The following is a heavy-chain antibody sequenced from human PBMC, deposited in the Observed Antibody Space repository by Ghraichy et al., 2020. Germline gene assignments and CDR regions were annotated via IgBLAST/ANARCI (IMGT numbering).Heavy chain of an antibody. J-gene: IGHJ4*02. V-gene: IGHV1-2*02. D-gene: IGHD3-22*01. CDR2: INPNSGGT. CDR1: GYNFNAYY. CDR3: ARGGESNYYDSSGYYSDI. Sequence: ASVKVSCRPSGYNFNAYYLHWVRQAPGQGLEYMGWINPNSGGTSYTQKFQDRVTMTGDTSITTAYMELSSLRSDDTAVYYCARGGESNYYDSSGYYSDIWGQGTLVTVSS.